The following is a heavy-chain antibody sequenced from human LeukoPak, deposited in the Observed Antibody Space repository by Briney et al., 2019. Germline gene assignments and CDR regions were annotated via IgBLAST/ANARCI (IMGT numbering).Heavy chain of an antibody. CDR2: ISYYGST. Sequence: SETLSLTCSVSGGSFSSHYWNWIRQAPGKGLEWLAYISYYGSTNYNPSLKSRLTISIDTSNNQFSLNLSSVTAADTAIYFCARGYDSWARRDGMDVWGQGTTVTVSS. D-gene: IGHD3-9*01. V-gene: IGHV4-59*11. CDR1: GGSFSSHY. CDR3: ARGYDSWARRDGMDV. J-gene: IGHJ6*02.